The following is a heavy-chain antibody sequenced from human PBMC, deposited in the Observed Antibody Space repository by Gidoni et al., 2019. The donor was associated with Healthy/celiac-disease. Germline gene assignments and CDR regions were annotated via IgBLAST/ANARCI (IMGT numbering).Heavy chain of an antibody. J-gene: IGHJ6*02. CDR3: AKGDGDYYYYYYGMDV. D-gene: IGHD4-17*01. Sequence: EVQLLESGGGLVQPWGPLRLSCAASGFTFSRYAMSWVRQAPGKGLEWVSAISGSGGSTYYADSVKGRFTISRDNSKNTLYLQRNSLRAEDTAVYYCAKGDGDYYYYYYGMDVWGQGTTVTVSS. V-gene: IGHV3-23*01. CDR1: GFTFSRYA. CDR2: ISGSGGST.